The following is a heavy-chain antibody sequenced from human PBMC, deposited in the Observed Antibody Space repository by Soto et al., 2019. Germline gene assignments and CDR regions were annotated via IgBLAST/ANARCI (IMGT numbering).Heavy chain of an antibody. J-gene: IGHJ2*01. CDR3: AKDFVLMVYATYWYFDL. Sequence: EVQLLESGGGLVQPGGSLRLSCAASGFTFSSYAMSWVRQAPGKGLEWVSAISGRGGSTYYADSVKGRFTISRDNSKTTLYLQMNSLRAEDTAVYYCAKDFVLMVYATYWYFDLWGRGTLVTVSS. CDR1: GFTFSSYA. V-gene: IGHV3-23*01. D-gene: IGHD2-8*01. CDR2: ISGRGGST.